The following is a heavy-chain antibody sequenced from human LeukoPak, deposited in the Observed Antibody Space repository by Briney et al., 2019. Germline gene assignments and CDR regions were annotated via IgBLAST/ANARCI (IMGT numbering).Heavy chain of an antibody. D-gene: IGHD2-2*01. CDR2: VYTSGST. CDR1: GGSLSSYY. Sequence: SETLSLTCTVSGGSLSSYYWSWIRQPAGKGLEWIGRVYTSGSTNYNPSLKSRVTMSIDTSKNQCSLEVISVTAADTAVYYCARAPGYCSATSCEYYYYMDVWGKGTTVTVSS. CDR3: ARAPGYCSATSCEYYYYMDV. V-gene: IGHV4-4*07. J-gene: IGHJ6*03.